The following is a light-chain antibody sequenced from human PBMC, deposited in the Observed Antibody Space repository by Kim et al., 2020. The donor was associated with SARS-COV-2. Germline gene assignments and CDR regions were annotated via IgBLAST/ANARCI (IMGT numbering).Light chain of an antibody. J-gene: IGKJ4*01. CDR2: SAS. Sequence: LAPGERATLSCRASQSGSSYLARYQQKPGQAPRLLSNSASNRATGVPPRFSGSGSGTDFTLTISSLEPEDFAVYYCQHHSNWPLTFGGGTKVDIK. V-gene: IGKV3-11*01. CDR1: QSGSSY. CDR3: QHHSNWPLT.